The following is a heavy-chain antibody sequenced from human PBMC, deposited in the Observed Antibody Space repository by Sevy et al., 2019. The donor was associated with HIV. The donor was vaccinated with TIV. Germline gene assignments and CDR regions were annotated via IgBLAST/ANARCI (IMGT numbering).Heavy chain of an antibody. CDR3: ATHAGIAAAGRVFDY. J-gene: IGHJ4*02. V-gene: IGHV3-72*01. D-gene: IGHD6-13*01. CDR1: GFTFSDHY. Sequence: GGSLRLSCVASGFTFSDHYMEWVRQAPGKGLEWVGRTRNKADGYTTEYAASVKGRFTISRVDSKNSLYVQMNSLKTEETAVYYCATHAGIAAAGRVFDYWGQGTLVTVSS. CDR2: TRNKADGYTT.